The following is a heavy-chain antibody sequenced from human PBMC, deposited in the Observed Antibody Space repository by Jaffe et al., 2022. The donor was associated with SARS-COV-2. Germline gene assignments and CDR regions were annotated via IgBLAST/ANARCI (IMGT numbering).Heavy chain of an antibody. Sequence: EVHLVQSGAEVKKPGESLRISCAGSGYSFTSYWISWVRQMPGKGLEWMARIDPIDSYIDYSPSFQGHVTISVDKSISTAFLQWSSLRASDTAMYYCAREDCDNNSCRQGRFDPWGQGTLVTVSS. J-gene: IGHJ5*02. D-gene: IGHD2-21*01. CDR1: GYSFTSYW. V-gene: IGHV5-10-1*03. CDR3: AREDCDNNSCRQGRFDP. CDR2: IDPIDSYI.